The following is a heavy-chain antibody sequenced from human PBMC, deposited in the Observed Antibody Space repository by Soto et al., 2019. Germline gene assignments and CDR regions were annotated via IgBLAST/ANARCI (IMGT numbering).Heavy chain of an antibody. CDR2: IYYSGST. CDR3: ARRRLPKYNWFDP. J-gene: IGHJ5*02. V-gene: IGHV4-39*01. D-gene: IGHD2-15*01. Sequence: SETLSLTCTVSGGSISSSSYYWGWIRHPPGKGLEWIGSIYYSGSTYYNPSLKSRVTISVDTSKNQFSLKLSSVTAADTAVYYCARRRLPKYNWFDPWGQGTLVTV. CDR1: GGSISSSSYY.